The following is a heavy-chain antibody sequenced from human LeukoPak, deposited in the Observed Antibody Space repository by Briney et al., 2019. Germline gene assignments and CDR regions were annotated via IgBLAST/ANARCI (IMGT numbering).Heavy chain of an antibody. CDR1: GFTFSSYG. CDR3: AKVRLPLGYCSSTSCYGDYYYGMDV. CDR2: ISYDGSNK. J-gene: IGHJ6*02. Sequence: GTSLRLSCAASGFTFSSYGMHWVRQAPGKGLEWVSVISYDGSNKYYADSVKGRFTISRDNSKNTLYLQMNSLRADDTAVYYCAKVRLPLGYCSSTSCYGDYYYGMDVWGQGTTVTVSS. V-gene: IGHV3-30*18. D-gene: IGHD2-2*01.